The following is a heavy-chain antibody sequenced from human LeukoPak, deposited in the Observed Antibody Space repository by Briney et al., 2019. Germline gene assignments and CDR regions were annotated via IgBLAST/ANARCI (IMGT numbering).Heavy chain of an antibody. Sequence: SVKVSCKTSGGTFSSYAISWVRQAPGQGLEWMGRIIPILSIANYAQKFQGRVTMTEDTSTDIAYMELSSLRSEDTAVYYCATDNIVGATTWTYWGQGTLVTV. CDR1: GGTFSSYA. CDR2: IIPILSIA. V-gene: IGHV1-69*04. D-gene: IGHD1-26*01. CDR3: ATDNIVGATTWTY. J-gene: IGHJ4*02.